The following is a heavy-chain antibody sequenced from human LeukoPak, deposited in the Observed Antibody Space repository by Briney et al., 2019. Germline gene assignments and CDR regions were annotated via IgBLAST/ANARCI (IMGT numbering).Heavy chain of an antibody. CDR2: IYSGGST. Sequence: GGSLRLSCAASGFTVSSNYMSWVRQAPGKGLEWVSVIYSGGSTYYADSVKGRFTISRDNSKNTLYLQMNSLRAEDTAVYYCARISLESSGLYNLDYWGQGTLVTVSS. V-gene: IGHV3-66*01. D-gene: IGHD6-19*01. CDR3: ARISLESSGLYNLDY. CDR1: GFTVSSNY. J-gene: IGHJ4*02.